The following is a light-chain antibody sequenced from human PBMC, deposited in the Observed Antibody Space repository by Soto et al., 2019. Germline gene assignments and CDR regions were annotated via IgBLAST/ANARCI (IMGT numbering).Light chain of an antibody. CDR1: SSDIGFYNY. V-gene: IGLV2-14*03. CDR3: SSYSTSFFYV. Sequence: QSVLTQPASVSGSPGQSITISCTGTSSDIGFYNYVSWYQQYPGKAPNLLIYGVTNRPSGVSYRFSGSKSGSTASLTISGLRDEDVADYYCSSYSTSFFYVFGTGTKVTVL. J-gene: IGLJ1*01. CDR2: GVT.